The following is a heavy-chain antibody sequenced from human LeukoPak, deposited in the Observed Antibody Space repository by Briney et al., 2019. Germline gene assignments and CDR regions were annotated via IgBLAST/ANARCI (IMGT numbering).Heavy chain of an antibody. J-gene: IGHJ1*01. V-gene: IGHV4-30-2*01. Sequence: SETLSLTCAVSGGSISSGGYSWSWIRQPPGKGLEWIGYIYHSGSTYYNPSLKSRVTISVDTSKNQFSLKLSSVAAADTAVYFCASPRGDDSGGYYTWYFHHWGQGILVTVSS. CDR3: ASPRGDDSGGYYTWYFHH. D-gene: IGHD3-22*01. CDR1: GGSISSGGYS. CDR2: IYHSGST.